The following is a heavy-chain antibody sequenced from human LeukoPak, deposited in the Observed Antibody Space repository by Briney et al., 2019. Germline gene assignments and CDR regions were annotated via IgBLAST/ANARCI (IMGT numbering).Heavy chain of an antibody. Sequence: GGSLRLSCAASGFTFSSYSMNWVRQAPGKGLEWVSYISSSSTIYYADSVKGRFTISRDNAKNSLYLQMNSLRAEDTAVYYCARDPVGVGDSVYWGQGTLVTVSS. V-gene: IGHV3-48*01. J-gene: IGHJ4*02. CDR2: ISSSSTI. CDR3: ARDPVGVGDSVY. CDR1: GFTFSSYS. D-gene: IGHD3-16*01.